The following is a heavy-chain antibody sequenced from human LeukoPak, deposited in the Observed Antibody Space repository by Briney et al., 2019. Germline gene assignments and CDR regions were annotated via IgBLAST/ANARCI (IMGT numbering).Heavy chain of an antibody. CDR2: ISGSGGST. CDR3: AKTTYYYDSSGQYYFDY. D-gene: IGHD3-22*01. J-gene: IGHJ4*02. Sequence: AGSLRLSCAASGFTFSSYAMSWVRQAPGKGLEWVSAISGSGGSTYYADSVKGRFTISRDNSKNTLYLQMNSLRAEDTAVYYCAKTTYYYDSSGQYYFDYWGQGTLVTVSS. CDR1: GFTFSSYA. V-gene: IGHV3-23*01.